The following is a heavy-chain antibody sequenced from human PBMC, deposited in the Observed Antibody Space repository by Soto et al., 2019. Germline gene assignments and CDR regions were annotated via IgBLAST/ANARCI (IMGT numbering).Heavy chain of an antibody. CDR3: AREEGGGYDHRWFDP. Sequence: QVQLQESGPGLVKPSQTLSLTCTVSGGSISSGGYYWSWIRQHPGKGLEWIGYIYYSGSTYYNPSLKYRVTLPXXXSXXQFSLKLSSVTAADTAVYYCAREEGGGYDHRWFDPWGQGTLVTVSS. CDR1: GGSISSGGYY. CDR2: IYYSGST. D-gene: IGHD5-12*01. J-gene: IGHJ5*02. V-gene: IGHV4-31*03.